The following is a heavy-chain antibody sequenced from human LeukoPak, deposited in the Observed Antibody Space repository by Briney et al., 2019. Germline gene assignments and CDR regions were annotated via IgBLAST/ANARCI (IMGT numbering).Heavy chain of an antibody. V-gene: IGHV4-39*07. J-gene: IGHJ4*02. CDR3: AREEAVAGLGY. CDR1: GGSISSSSYY. Sequence: SETLSLTCTVSGGSISSSSYYWGWIRQPPGTGLEWIGSIYYSGSTYYNPSLKSRVTISVDTSKNQFSLKLSSVTAADTAVYYCAREEAVAGLGYWGQGTLVTVSS. CDR2: IYYSGST. D-gene: IGHD6-19*01.